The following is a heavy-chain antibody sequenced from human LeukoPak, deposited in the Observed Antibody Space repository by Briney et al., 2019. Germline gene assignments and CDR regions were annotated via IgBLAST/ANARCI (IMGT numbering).Heavy chain of an antibody. CDR3: ARKPNFYYYDSSGKHAFDI. J-gene: IGHJ3*02. CDR2: INHSGST. Sequence: PSETLSLTCAVYCVSFSGYYWSWIRQPPGKGEWSGEINHSGSTNYNPSLKSRVTISVDTSKNQISLKLSSVTAADTAVYYCARKPNFYYYDSSGKHAFDIWGQGTMVTVSS. D-gene: IGHD3-22*01. V-gene: IGHV4-34*01. CDR1: CVSFSGYY.